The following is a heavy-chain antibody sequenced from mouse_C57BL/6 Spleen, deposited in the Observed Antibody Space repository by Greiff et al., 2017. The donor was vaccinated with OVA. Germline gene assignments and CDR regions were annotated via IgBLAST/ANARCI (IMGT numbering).Heavy chain of an antibody. CDR1: GYSITSGYY. D-gene: IGHD2-1*01. V-gene: IGHV3-6*01. J-gene: IGHJ2*01. CDR2: ISYDGSN. Sequence: VQLQQSGPGLVKPSQSLSLTCSVTGYSITSGYYWNWIRQFPGNKLEWMGYISYDGSNNYNPSLKNRISITRDTSKNQFFLKLNSVTTEDTATYYCAREEDGNYPFDYWGQGTTLTVSS. CDR3: AREEDGNYPFDY.